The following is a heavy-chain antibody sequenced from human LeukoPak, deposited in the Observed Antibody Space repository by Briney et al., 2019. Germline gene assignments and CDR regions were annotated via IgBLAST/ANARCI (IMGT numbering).Heavy chain of an antibody. J-gene: IGHJ4*02. V-gene: IGHV3-7*03. CDR1: VFTFRSYW. CDR3: ASGLELDY. Sequence: PGGSLRLSCAASVFTFRSYWMRWVRQAPGKGLEWVANIKQDGSEKNYVDSVKGRFTISRDNAKNSLYLQMNSLRAEDTAVYYCASGLELDYWGQGTLVTVSS. CDR2: IKQDGSEK.